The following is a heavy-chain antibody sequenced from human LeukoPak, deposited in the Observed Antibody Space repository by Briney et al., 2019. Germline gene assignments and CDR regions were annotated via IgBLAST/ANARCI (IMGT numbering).Heavy chain of an antibody. J-gene: IGHJ4*02. CDR1: GYTFSNHY. V-gene: IGHV1-46*01. CDR2: INPSGGST. CDR3: AREGPYCSSTSCYGGFDY. Sequence: ASVKVSCKASGYTFSNHYMHWVRHAPEQGLEWMGIINPSGGSTSYAQKFQGRVTMTRDTSTSTVYMEMSSLRSEDTAMYYCAREGPYCSSTSCYGGFDYWGQGTLVTVSS. D-gene: IGHD2-2*01.